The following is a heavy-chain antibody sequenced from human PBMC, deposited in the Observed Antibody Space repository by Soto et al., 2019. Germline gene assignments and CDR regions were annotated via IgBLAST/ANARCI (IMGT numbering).Heavy chain of an antibody. Sequence: QVQLVQSGAEVKKPGSSVKVSCKASGGTFSSYAISWVRQAPGQGIEWMGGIIPIFGTATYAQTFQGRVTITADKSTSTAYMELCSLSSEDTAVYYCARHCITMVRGWSYYYYGMDVWGQGTTVTVSS. J-gene: IGHJ6*02. V-gene: IGHV1-69*06. CDR1: GGTFSSYA. D-gene: IGHD3-10*01. CDR3: ARHCITMVRGWSYYYYGMDV. CDR2: IIPIFGTA.